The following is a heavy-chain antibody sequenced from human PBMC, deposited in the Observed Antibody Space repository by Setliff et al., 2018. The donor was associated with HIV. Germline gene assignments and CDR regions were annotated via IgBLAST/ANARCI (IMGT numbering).Heavy chain of an antibody. CDR3: ARPGIAAADYYFDY. V-gene: IGHV1-46*01. J-gene: IGHJ4*02. Sequence: ASVKVSCKASGYSFSTYYMHWVRQAPGQGLEWMGVINPSGGTTRYAQKFQGRVTLTRDTSTNTVYMEVSSLTSEDTAVYYCARPGIAAADYYFDYWGQGALVTVSS. D-gene: IGHD6-13*01. CDR2: INPSGGTT. CDR1: GYSFSTYY.